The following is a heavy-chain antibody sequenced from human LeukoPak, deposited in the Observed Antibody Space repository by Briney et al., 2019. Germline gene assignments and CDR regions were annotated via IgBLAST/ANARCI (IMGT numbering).Heavy chain of an antibody. CDR1: GDSITGYY. CDR3: VIGVGWQPDY. D-gene: IGHD2-15*01. CDR2: IYKIGTT. Sequence: SETLSLTCTVFGDSITGYYLNWVRQPPGKGLEWIGHIYKIGTTNYNPSLKSRLTISADTSKNQFSLKLRSVTAADTAVYYCVIGVGWQPDYWGQGALVTVSS. J-gene: IGHJ4*02. V-gene: IGHV4-59*01.